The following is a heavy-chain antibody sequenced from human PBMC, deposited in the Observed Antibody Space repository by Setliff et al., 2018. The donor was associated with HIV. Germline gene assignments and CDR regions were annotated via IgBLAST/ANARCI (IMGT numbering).Heavy chain of an antibody. CDR3: ARDPGSSSFDY. V-gene: IGHV3-7*03. Sequence: TGGSLRLSCAASGFNFNTYWMSWVRQAPVKGLEWVANIKEDGSDKYYVDSVRGRFTISRDNAKNSLSLQMNSLGAEDTAAYYCARDPGSSSFDYWGQGTPVTVSS. CDR1: GFNFNTYW. CDR2: IKEDGSDK. J-gene: IGHJ4*02. D-gene: IGHD6-19*01.